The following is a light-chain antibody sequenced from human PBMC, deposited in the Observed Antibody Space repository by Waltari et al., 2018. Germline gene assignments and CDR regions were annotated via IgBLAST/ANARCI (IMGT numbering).Light chain of an antibody. J-gene: IGLJ3*02. CDR2: NEE. CDR3: AAWDDTLKGL. V-gene: IGLV1-44*01. Sequence: QQVPGTAPKLLMFNEEQRAAGVPCRFSCSRSVTSASLAISGLQSEDEATYYCAAWDDTLKGLFGGGTTLTVL.